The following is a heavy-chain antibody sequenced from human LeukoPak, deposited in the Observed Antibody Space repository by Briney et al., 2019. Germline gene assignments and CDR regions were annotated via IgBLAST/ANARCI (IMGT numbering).Heavy chain of an antibody. CDR1: GFTFSDYY. CDR3: ARYSGFGADYYYYYMDV. CDR2: ISSSGSTI. V-gene: IGHV3-11*04. Sequence: GSLRLSCAASGFTFSDYYMSWIRQAPGKGLEWVSYISSSGSTIYYADSVKGRFTISRDNAKNSLYLQMNSLRAEDTAVYYCARYSGFGADYYYYYMDVWGKGTTVTVSS. D-gene: IGHD3-10*01. J-gene: IGHJ6*03.